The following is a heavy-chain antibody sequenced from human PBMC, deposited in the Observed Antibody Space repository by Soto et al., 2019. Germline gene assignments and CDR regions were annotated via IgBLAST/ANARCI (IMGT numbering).Heavy chain of an antibody. D-gene: IGHD3-10*01. J-gene: IGHJ5*02. V-gene: IGHV5-51*01. CDR1: GYSFITYW. CDR3: ARSLITKVRGLIPSDGGFDT. Sequence: GESLKISCKGSGYSFITYWIGWVRQMPGKGLEWMAMIYPADSETRYSPSFQGHVTISADKSISTAYLQWISLKATDGANYYCARSLITKVRGLIPSDGGFDTWGQGTLVTVSS. CDR2: IYPADSET.